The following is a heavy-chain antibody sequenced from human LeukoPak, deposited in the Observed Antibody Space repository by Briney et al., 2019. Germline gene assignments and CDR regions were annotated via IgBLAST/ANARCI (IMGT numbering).Heavy chain of an antibody. J-gene: IGHJ4*02. Sequence: PSETLSLTCAVYGGSFSGYYWSWIRQPPGKGLEWIGEINHSGSTNYNPSLKSRVTISVDTSKNQFSLKLSSVTAADTAVYYCARGVPPFPYDYVWGSYRWGTYYFDYWGQGTLVTVSS. CDR1: GGSFSGYY. CDR3: ARGVPPFPYDYVWGSYRWGTYYFDY. D-gene: IGHD3-16*02. CDR2: INHSGST. V-gene: IGHV4-34*01.